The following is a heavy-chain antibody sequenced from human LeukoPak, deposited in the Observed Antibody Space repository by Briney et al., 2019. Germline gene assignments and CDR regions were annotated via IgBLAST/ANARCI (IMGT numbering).Heavy chain of an antibody. CDR1: GFTFSSYG. V-gene: IGHV3-33*06. CDR2: ICYDGSNK. D-gene: IGHD6-6*01. J-gene: IGHJ6*03. Sequence: PGRSLRLSCAASGFTFSSYGMHWVRQAPGKGLEWVAVICYDGSNKYYADSVKGRFTISRDNSKNTLYLQMNSLRAEDTAVYYCAKDYSSSSSNGYYYYYYMVVWGKGTTVTVSS. CDR3: AKDYSSSSSNGYYYYYYMVV.